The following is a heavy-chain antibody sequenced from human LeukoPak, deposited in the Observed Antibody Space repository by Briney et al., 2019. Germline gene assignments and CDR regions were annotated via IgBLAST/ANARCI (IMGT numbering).Heavy chain of an antibody. J-gene: IGHJ4*02. CDR2: IIPIFGTA. V-gene: IGHV1-69*05. Sequence: SVKVSCKASGGTFSSYAISWVRQAPGQGLEWMGGIIPIFGTANYAQKFQGRVTITTDESTSTAYVELNSLRSEDTAVYYCASSSSPGRSSHLRYWGQGTLVTVSS. D-gene: IGHD5-12*01. CDR3: ASSSSPGRSSHLRY. CDR1: GGTFSSYA.